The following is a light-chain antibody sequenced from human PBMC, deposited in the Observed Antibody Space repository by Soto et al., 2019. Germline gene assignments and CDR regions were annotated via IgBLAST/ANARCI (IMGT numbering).Light chain of an antibody. CDR3: QQYDHWPPA. Sequence: ETVMTQSPATLSVSPGERATLSCRSSQSVRGHLAWYQQKPGQIPRLLIYATSTRATGTPARFSGTGSETEYTLTISSLQSEDFAVYYCQQYDHWPPAFGQGTKVEIK. J-gene: IGKJ1*01. CDR1: QSVRGH. V-gene: IGKV3-15*01. CDR2: ATS.